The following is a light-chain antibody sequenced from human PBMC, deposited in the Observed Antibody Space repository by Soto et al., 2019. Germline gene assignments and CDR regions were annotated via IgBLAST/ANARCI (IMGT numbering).Light chain of an antibody. CDR2: AAS. CDR1: QSIRRF. CDR3: QQSYITPVT. J-gene: IGKJ5*01. Sequence: DIQMTQSPSSLSASVGDRVTITCRASQSIRRFLNWYQQKPGKAPKLLIYAASSLESGVPSRFSGSGSGTGFTLTISSLQPEDFATYHCQQSYITPVTFGQGTRLENK. V-gene: IGKV1-39*01.